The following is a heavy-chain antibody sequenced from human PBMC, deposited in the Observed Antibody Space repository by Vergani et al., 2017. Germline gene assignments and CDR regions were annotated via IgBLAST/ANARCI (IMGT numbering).Heavy chain of an antibody. D-gene: IGHD3-3*01. Sequence: EVQLVESGGGLVKPGGSLRLSCAASGFTFSSYSMNWVRQAPGKGLEWVSSISSSSSYIYYADSVKGRFTISRDNAKNSLYLQMNSLRAEDTAVYYCAISLTILGVSSDAFDIWGQGTMVTVSS. V-gene: IGHV3-21*01. CDR2: ISSSSSYI. J-gene: IGHJ3*02. CDR1: GFTFSSYS. CDR3: AISLTILGVSSDAFDI.